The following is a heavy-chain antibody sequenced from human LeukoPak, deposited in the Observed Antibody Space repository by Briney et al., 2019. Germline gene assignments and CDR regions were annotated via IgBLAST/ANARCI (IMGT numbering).Heavy chain of an antibody. J-gene: IGHJ4*02. CDR3: ARLAYDYGANSLDY. Sequence: PGGSLRLSCAASGFTFSSYAMSWVRQAPGKGLEWVSSISSSSSYIYYADSVKGRFTISRDNAKNSLYLQMNSLRAEDTAVYYCARLAYDYGANSLDYWGQGTLVTVSS. D-gene: IGHD4-17*01. CDR1: GFTFSSYA. V-gene: IGHV3-21*01. CDR2: ISSSSSYI.